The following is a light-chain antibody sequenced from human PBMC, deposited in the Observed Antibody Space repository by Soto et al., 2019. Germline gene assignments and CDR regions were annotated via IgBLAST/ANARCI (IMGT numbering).Light chain of an antibody. Sequence: EIVLAQSPGTLSLSPGDRATLSCRASQNFNSRYLAWFQQRPGQAPRLLIYATSSRAADIPDRFSGSGSGTDFTLTINRLDPEDFAVYYCQQYGSAPWTFGQGTKVEIK. V-gene: IGKV3-20*01. CDR3: QQYGSAPWT. J-gene: IGKJ1*01. CDR1: QNFNSRY. CDR2: ATS.